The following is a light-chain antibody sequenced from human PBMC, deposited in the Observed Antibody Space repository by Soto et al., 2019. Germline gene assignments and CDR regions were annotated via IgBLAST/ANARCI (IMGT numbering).Light chain of an antibody. J-gene: IGKJ4*02. CDR1: QSVFYRSTKTNY. V-gene: IGKV4-1*01. CDR3: QQYYETPFT. Sequence: DIVMTQSPDSLTVSLGERATISCTSSQSVFYRSTKTNYLGWYQQKPGQRPRLLIYWASTREIGVSDRFSGSGSRTDFTLTISSLQAEDAAIYYCQQYYETPFTFGVGTKVEI. CDR2: WAS.